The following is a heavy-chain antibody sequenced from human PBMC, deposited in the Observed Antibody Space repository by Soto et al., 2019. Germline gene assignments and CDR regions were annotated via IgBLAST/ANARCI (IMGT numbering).Heavy chain of an antibody. CDR3: AKEDIAVVVAADHWFDP. Sequence: VGSLRLSCAASGFTFSSYAMSCVRHAPGKGLEWVSAISGSGGSTYYADSVKGRFTISRDNSKNTLYLQMNRLRDEDTAVYYCAKEDIAVVVAADHWFDPWGHVTLVNVSS. D-gene: IGHD2-15*01. CDR2: ISGSGGST. CDR1: GFTFSSYA. J-gene: IGHJ5*02. V-gene: IGHV3-23*01.